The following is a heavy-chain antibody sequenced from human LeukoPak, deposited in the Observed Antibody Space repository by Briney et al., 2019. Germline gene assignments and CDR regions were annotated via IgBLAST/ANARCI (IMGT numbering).Heavy chain of an antibody. V-gene: IGHV1-2*02. D-gene: IGHD6-13*01. Sequence: ASVKVSCKASGYTFTGYYMHWVRQAPGQGLEWMGWINPKSGGTNYAQKFQGRVTMTRDTSISTAYMELSRLRSDDTAVFCCARSPYSTRTNWFDPWGQGTLVTVSS. CDR3: ARSPYSTRTNWFDP. J-gene: IGHJ5*02. CDR1: GYTFTGYY. CDR2: INPKSGGT.